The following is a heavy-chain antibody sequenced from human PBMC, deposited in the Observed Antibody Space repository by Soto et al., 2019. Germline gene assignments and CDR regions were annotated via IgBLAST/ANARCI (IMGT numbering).Heavy chain of an antibody. CDR2: INPHGGST. D-gene: IGHD3-3*01. CDR1: RDTFTSYY. J-gene: IGHJ5*02. CDR3: AGSSGGNFGIIIEGSYWFAP. V-gene: IGHV1-46*01. Sequence: ASVKVSCKAPRDTFTSYYINWVRQAPGQGLEWMGVINPHGGSTAYAQKFKGRVTLTRDTSASTVYMEVSSLTSEDTAMYYCAGSSGGNFGIIIEGSYWFAPHRKGPLFTVAS.